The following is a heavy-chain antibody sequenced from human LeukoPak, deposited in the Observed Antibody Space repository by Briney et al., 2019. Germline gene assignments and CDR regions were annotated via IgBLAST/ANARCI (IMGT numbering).Heavy chain of an antibody. CDR2: IYSGGST. J-gene: IGHJ4*02. CDR1: GFTVSSNY. Sequence: KPGGSLRLSCAASGFTVSSNYMSWVRQAPGKGLEWVSVIYSGGSTYYADSVKGRFTISRDNSKNTLYLQMNSLRAEDTAVYYCARVLVDASYYFDYWGQGTLVTVSS. CDR3: ARVLVDASYYFDY. D-gene: IGHD2-2*01. V-gene: IGHV3-66*01.